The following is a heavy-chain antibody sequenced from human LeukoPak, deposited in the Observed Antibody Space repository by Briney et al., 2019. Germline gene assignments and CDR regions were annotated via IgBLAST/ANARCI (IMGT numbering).Heavy chain of an antibody. CDR2: IYYSGST. CDR3: ARDRFGATNWFDP. Sequence: NPSETLSLTCTVSGGSISSSSYYWGWIRQPPGKGLEWIGSIYYSGSTYYNPSLKSRVTISVDTSKNQFSLKLTSVTAADTAVYYCARDRFGATNWFDPWGQGILVTVSS. V-gene: IGHV4-39*07. D-gene: IGHD3-10*01. CDR1: GGSISSSSYY. J-gene: IGHJ5*02.